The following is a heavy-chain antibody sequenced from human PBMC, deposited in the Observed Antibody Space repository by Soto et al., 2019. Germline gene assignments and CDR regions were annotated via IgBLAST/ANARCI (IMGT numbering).Heavy chain of an antibody. V-gene: IGHV3-23*01. CDR2: ISNTGGST. J-gene: IGHJ3*02. D-gene: IGHD4-17*01. CDR3: AHPRGYGVFDAVDI. CDR1: GFIFSTYA. Sequence: GGSLRLSCAASGFIFSTYAMNWVRQAPGKGLECVSAISNTGGSTFYAESVRGRFTISRDNSINTLYLQMTSLRTEDTAVYYCAHPRGYGVFDAVDIWGQGTMVTVSS.